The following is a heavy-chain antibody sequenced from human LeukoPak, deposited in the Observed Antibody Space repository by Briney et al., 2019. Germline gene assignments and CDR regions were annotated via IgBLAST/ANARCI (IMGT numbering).Heavy chain of an antibody. D-gene: IGHD1-26*01. Sequence: KPSETLSPTCAVSGGSISSSSYYWGWIRQPPGKGLEWIGSIYYSGSTYYNPSLKSRVTISVDTSKNQFSLKLSSVTAADTAVYYCARHWNRGSRDYWGQGTLVTVSS. V-gene: IGHV4-39*01. CDR1: GGSISSSSYY. CDR2: IYYSGST. J-gene: IGHJ4*02. CDR3: ARHWNRGSRDY.